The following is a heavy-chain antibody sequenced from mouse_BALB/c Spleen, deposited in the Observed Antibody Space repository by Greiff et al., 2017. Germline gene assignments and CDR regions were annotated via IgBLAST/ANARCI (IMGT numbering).Heavy chain of an antibody. CDR1: GFTFSSYG. V-gene: IGHV5-6*01. CDR2: ISSGGSYT. Sequence: EVKLMESGGDLVKPGGSLKLSCAASGFTFSSYGMSWVRQTPDKRLEWVATISSGGSYTYYPDSVKGRFTISRDNAKNTLYLQMSSLKSEDTAMYYCARHDGNYDFDYWGQGTTLTVSS. CDR3: ARHDGNYDFDY. D-gene: IGHD2-1*01. J-gene: IGHJ2*01.